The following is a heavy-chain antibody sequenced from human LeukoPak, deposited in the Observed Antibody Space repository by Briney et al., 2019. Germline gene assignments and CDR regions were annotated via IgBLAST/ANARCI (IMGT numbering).Heavy chain of an antibody. CDR3: ARRPDYGDY. J-gene: IGHJ4*02. Sequence: ASVKVSCKAYGHSFTGYYIHWVRQAPGQGLEWMGWISPNSGGTNYAQKFQGRVTMTRDTSISTVYMELSGLRSDDTAVYYCARRPDYGDYWGQGTLVTVSS. CDR2: ISPNSGGT. V-gene: IGHV1-2*02. CDR1: GHSFTGYY.